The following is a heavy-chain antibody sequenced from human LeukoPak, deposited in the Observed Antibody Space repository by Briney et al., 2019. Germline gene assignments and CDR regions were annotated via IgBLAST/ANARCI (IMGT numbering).Heavy chain of an antibody. V-gene: IGHV3-33*01. D-gene: IGHD1-14*01. CDR2: IWYDGSDS. J-gene: IGHJ4*02. CDR1: VFSFRSHC. CDR3: ARDRASHHIDF. Sequence: GRSLRLSCVASVFSFRSHCMHWVRQAPGEGLEWVAVIWYDGSDSYYADSVRGRFTISRDNSKNTLNLQMNSLRGEDTAVYYCARDRASHHIDFWGQGTLVTVSS.